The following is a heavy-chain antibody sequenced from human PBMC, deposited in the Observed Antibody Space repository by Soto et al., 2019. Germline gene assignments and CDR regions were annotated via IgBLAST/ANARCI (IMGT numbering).Heavy chain of an antibody. V-gene: IGHV3-33*01. Sequence: QVQLVESGGGVVQPGRSLRLSCAASGFTFSSYGMHWVRQAPGKGLEWGAVIWYDGSNKYYADSVKGRFTISRDNSKNTLYLQMNSLRAEDTAVYYCARDQSMYYFDYWGQGTLVTVSS. CDR1: GFTFSSYG. CDR3: ARDQSMYYFDY. CDR2: IWYDGSNK. J-gene: IGHJ4*02.